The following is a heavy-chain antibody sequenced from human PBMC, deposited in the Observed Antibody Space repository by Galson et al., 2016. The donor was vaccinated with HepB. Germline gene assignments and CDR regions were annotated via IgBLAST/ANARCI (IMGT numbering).Heavy chain of an antibody. D-gene: IGHD3-16*01. CDR3: AKTYSKSWALRGGFDS. CDR2: ISWNSKKI. J-gene: IGHJ4*02. Sequence: SLRLSCAASGFIFDDYAMHWVRQVPGKGLEWVSGISWNSKKIGYGDSVKGRFTISRDNAKNSLLLQMNSLRTDDSALYYCAKTYSKSWALRGGFDSWGQGTLVTVSS. V-gene: IGHV3-9*01. CDR1: GFIFDDYA.